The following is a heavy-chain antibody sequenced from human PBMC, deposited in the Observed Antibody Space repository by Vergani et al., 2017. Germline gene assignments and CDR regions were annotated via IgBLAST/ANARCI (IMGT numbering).Heavy chain of an antibody. Sequence: QVQLQESGPGLVKPSETLSLTCTVSGGSIRSYYWSWIRQPPGTGLEWIGYIYYSGRTNYNPSLKSRVTISVDTSKNQFSLKLSSVTAADTAVYYGAKGVAGNXFDYWGQGTLVTVSA. CDR3: AKGVAGNXFDY. CDR2: IYYSGRT. CDR1: GGSIRSYY. V-gene: IGHV4-59*01. D-gene: IGHD6-19*01. J-gene: IGHJ4*02.